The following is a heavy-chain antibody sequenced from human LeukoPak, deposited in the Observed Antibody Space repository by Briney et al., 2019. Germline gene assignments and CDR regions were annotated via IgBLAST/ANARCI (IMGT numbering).Heavy chain of an antibody. V-gene: IGHV6-1*01. D-gene: IGHD5-12*01. J-gene: IGHJ4*02. Sequence: SQTLSLTCAISGDSVSSNSAAWNWIRQSPSRGLEWLGRIYYRSKWYNDYAVSVKSRITINPDTSKNQFSLQLNSVTPEDTAVYYCARDLATRSGPVYYFDYWGQGTLVTVSS. CDR3: ARDLATRSGPVYYFDY. CDR2: IYYRSKWYN. CDR1: GDSVSSNSAA.